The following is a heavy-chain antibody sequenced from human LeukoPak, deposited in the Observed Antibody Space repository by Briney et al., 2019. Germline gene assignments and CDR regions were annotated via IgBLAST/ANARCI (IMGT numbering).Heavy chain of an antibody. CDR3: ARAPTDYYYYYVDV. D-gene: IGHD1-26*01. CDR2: ISSSSSYI. Sequence: GGSLRLSCAASGFTFSSYSMNWVRQAPGKGLEWVSSISSSSSYIYYADSVKGRFTISRDNAKNSLYLQMNSLRAEDTAVYYCARAPTDYYYYYVDVWGKGTTVTVSS. J-gene: IGHJ6*03. V-gene: IGHV3-21*04. CDR1: GFTFSSYS.